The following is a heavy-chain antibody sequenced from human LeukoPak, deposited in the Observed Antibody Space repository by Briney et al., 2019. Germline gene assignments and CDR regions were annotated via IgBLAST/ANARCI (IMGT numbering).Heavy chain of an antibody. D-gene: IGHD3-16*02. V-gene: IGHV4-59*10. J-gene: IGHJ4*02. Sequence: SETLSLTCAVYGGSFSGYYWSWIRQPAGKGLEWIGRIYSSGSTNYNPSLKSRVTISLDTSKNQFSLKLSSVTAADTAVYYCARILSPDYVWGSYRPTDGLYYFDYWGQGTLVTVSS. CDR3: ARILSPDYVWGSYRPTDGLYYFDY. CDR1: GGSFSGYY. CDR2: IYSSGST.